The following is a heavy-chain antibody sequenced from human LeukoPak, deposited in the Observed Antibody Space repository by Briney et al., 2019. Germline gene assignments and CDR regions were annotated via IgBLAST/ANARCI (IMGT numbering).Heavy chain of an antibody. CDR2: IKQDGSEK. J-gene: IGHJ4*02. D-gene: IGHD6-13*01. Sequence: GRSLRLSCAASGFTFNSYGIHWVRQAPGKGLEWVANIKQDGSEKYYVDSVKGRFTISRDNAKNSLYLQMNSLRAEDTAVYYCAREERGHYGYSSSWFIYFDYWGQGTLVTVSS. CDR3: AREERGHYGYSSSWFIYFDY. V-gene: IGHV3-7*01. CDR1: GFTFNSYG.